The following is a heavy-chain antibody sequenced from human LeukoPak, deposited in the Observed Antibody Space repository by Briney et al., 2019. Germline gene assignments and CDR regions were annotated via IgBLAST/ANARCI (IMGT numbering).Heavy chain of an antibody. Sequence: SETLSLTCTVSGGSISSYYWSWIRQPPGKGLEWIGYIYCSGSTNYNPSLKSRVTISVDTSKNQFSLKLSSVTAADTAVYYCARTPRWGCSGGSCYLDYWGQGTLVTVSS. J-gene: IGHJ4*02. CDR3: ARTPRWGCSGGSCYLDY. V-gene: IGHV4-59*01. D-gene: IGHD2-15*01. CDR1: GGSISSYY. CDR2: IYCSGST.